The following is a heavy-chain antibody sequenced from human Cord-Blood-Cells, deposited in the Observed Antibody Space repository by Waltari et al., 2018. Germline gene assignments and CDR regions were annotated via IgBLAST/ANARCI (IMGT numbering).Heavy chain of an antibody. CDR1: GFTFSSYR. CDR3: ARHRGATDY. D-gene: IGHD1-26*01. CDR2: IKQDGSEK. V-gene: IGHV3-7*01. J-gene: IGHJ4*02. Sequence: EVQLVESGGGLVQPGGSLRLSCAASGFTFSSYRMSWVRQAPGKGLEWVANIKQDGSEKYYVDSVKGRFTISRDNAKNSLYLQMNSLRAEDTAVYYCARHRGATDYWGQGTLVTVSS.